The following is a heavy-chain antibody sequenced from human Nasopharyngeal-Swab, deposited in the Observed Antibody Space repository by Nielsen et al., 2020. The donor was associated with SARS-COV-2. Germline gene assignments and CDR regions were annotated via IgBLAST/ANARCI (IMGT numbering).Heavy chain of an antibody. CDR1: GYTFTSYD. CDR2: MNPNSGNT. D-gene: IGHD1-26*01. J-gene: IGHJ4*02. CDR3: ARVLGGSYYDPQPLDY. V-gene: IGHV1-8*03. Sequence: ASVKVSCKASGYTFTSYDINWVRQATGQGLEWMGWMNPNSGNTGYAQKFQGRVTITRNTSISTAYMELSSLRSEDTAVYYCARVLGGSYYDPQPLDYWGQGTLVTVSS.